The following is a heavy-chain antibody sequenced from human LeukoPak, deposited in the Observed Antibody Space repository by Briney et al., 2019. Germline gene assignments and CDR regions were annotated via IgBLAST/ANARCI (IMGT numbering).Heavy chain of an antibody. CDR3: ARGVLIAVYDY. V-gene: IGHV4-39*01. Sequence: SETLSLTCTVYGGSISSSSYYWGWIRQPPGKGLEWIGSIYYSGSTYYNPSLKSRVTISVDTSKNQFSLKLSSVTAADTAVYYCARGVLIAVYDYWGQGTLVTVSS. J-gene: IGHJ4*02. CDR2: IYYSGST. CDR1: GGSISSSSYY. D-gene: IGHD6-19*01.